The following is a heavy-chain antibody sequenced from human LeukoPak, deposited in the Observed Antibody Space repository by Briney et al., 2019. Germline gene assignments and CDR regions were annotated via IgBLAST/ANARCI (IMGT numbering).Heavy chain of an antibody. Sequence: SETLSLTCAVYGGSFSGYYWSWIRQPPGKGPEWIGEINHSGSTNYNPSLKSRVTISVDTSKNQFSLKLSSVTAADTAVYYCARAPRSSSWYFDYWGQGTLVTVSS. V-gene: IGHV4-34*01. D-gene: IGHD6-13*01. J-gene: IGHJ4*02. CDR2: INHSGST. CDR3: ARAPRSSSWYFDY. CDR1: GGSFSGYY.